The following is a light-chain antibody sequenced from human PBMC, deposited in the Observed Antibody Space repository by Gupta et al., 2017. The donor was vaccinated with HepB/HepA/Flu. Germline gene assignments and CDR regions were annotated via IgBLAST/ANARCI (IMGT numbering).Light chain of an antibody. Sequence: QSVLTQPPSVSGAPGQRVTISCTGSNSNIGAGYDVHWYQQLPGAAPKLLIYNNNNRPSGVPDRFSGSKSGTSASLAITGLQAEDEADYYCQSYDSRFYVFGTGTKVTVL. CDR1: NSNIGAGYD. CDR2: NNN. CDR3: QSYDSRFYV. J-gene: IGLJ1*01. V-gene: IGLV1-40*01.